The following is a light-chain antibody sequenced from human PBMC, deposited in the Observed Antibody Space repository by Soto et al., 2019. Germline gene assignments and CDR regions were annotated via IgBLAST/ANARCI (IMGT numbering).Light chain of an antibody. CDR2: AAS. CDR3: QRTYNAPFT. Sequence: DIQMTQSPSSLSAFVGDTVTINCRATDSIDRYLNWYQQKPGQAPRVLITAASTLESGVPSRFSGRGSGTDFTLTFNNLQPEDFATYYCQRTYNAPFTFGPGTKVSIK. V-gene: IGKV1-39*01. CDR1: DSIDRY. J-gene: IGKJ3*01.